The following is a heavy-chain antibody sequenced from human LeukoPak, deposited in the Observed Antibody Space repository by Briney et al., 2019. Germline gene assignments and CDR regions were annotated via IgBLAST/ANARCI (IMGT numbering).Heavy chain of an antibody. CDR2: MNLDGREK. Sequence: PGGSLRLPCAASGFTFSSYWMTWVRQAPGKGLEWVANMNLDGREKYYVDSVKGRFTISRDNAKNPLYLQMNSLTAEDTAVYYCARDDGFSSYSYWGQGALVTVSS. D-gene: IGHD3/OR15-3a*01. CDR3: ARDDGFSSYSY. CDR1: GFTFSSYW. J-gene: IGHJ4*02. V-gene: IGHV3-7*01.